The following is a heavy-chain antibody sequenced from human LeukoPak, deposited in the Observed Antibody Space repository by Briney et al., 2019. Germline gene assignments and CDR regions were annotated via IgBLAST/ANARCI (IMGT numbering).Heavy chain of an antibody. V-gene: IGHV4-34*01. CDR3: ARGGLELRFLLVGWRYNWFDP. Sequence: SETLSLTCAVYGGSFSGYYWSWIRQPPGKGLEWIGEINHIGSTNYNPSLKSRVTISVDTSKNQFSLKLSSVTAADTAVYYCARGGLELRFLLVGWRYNWFDPWGQGTLVTVSS. CDR1: GGSFSGYY. D-gene: IGHD1-7*01. CDR2: INHIGST. J-gene: IGHJ5*02.